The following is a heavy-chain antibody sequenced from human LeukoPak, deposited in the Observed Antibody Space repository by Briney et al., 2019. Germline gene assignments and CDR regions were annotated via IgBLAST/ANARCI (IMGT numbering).Heavy chain of an antibody. D-gene: IGHD6-13*01. CDR2: IHYSGGT. Sequence: SETLSLTCTVSGGSISSSSYYWGWIRQPPGKGLEWIGNIHYSGGTYYNRSLKSRVTISVDTSKNHFSPKLSSVSAADAAVYYCARTNIAAAYFDYWGQGTLVTVSS. J-gene: IGHJ4*02. CDR3: ARTNIAAAYFDY. CDR1: GGSISSSSYY. V-gene: IGHV4-39*02.